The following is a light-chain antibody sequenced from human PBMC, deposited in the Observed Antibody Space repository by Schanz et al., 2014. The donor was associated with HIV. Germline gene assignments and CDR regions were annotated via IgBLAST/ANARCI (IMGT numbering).Light chain of an antibody. J-gene: IGLJ1*01. V-gene: IGLV2-14*01. Sequence: QSALTQPASVSGSPGQSITISCTGTSSDVGGYNYVSWYQQHPGKAPKLMIYEVSKWPSGVSNRFSGSKSGNMASLTISGLQTEDEADYYCSSYADSSNYVFGTGTKLTVL. CDR2: EVS. CDR1: SSDVGGYNY. CDR3: SSYADSSNYV.